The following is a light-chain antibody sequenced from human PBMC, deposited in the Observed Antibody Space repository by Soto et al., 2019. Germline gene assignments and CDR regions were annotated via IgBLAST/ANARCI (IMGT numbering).Light chain of an antibody. Sequence: EIVMTQSPATLSVSPGERATLSCRASQSVSSNLAWYQQKPGQAPRLLFYGASARATGIPARFSGSGSGTEVTLPISSLQSEDFGVYYCQQYSNWPPLTFGGGTKVEIK. CDR3: QQYSNWPPLT. CDR2: GAS. V-gene: IGKV3-15*01. CDR1: QSVSSN. J-gene: IGKJ4*01.